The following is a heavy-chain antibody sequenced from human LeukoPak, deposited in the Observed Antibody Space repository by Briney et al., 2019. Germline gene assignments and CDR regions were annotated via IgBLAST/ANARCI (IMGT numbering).Heavy chain of an antibody. D-gene: IGHD3-10*01. V-gene: IGHV3-9*01. Sequence: GGSLRLSCAASGFTFDDYAMHWVRQAPGKGQEWVSGISWNSGSIGYADSVKGRFTISRDNAKNSLYLQMNSLRAEDTALYYCAKVGNYGSGSYYDYWGQGTLVTVSS. CDR1: GFTFDDYA. J-gene: IGHJ4*02. CDR2: ISWNSGSI. CDR3: AKVGNYGSGSYYDY.